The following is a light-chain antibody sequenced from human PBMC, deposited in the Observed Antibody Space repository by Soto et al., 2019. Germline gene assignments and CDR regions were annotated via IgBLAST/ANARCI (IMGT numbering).Light chain of an antibody. J-gene: IGKJ5*01. Sequence: DVVVTQTPLSLSVTPGQPASMSCKSSQSLVHSDGIAYFSWFQQRPGRSPRRLIYKVSNRDSGVQARFSGSGSGTDFALKISRVEAEDVGVYYCMQGTHWPITFGQGTRLEI. V-gene: IGKV2-30*02. CDR1: QSLVHSDGIAY. CDR3: MQGTHWPIT. CDR2: KVS.